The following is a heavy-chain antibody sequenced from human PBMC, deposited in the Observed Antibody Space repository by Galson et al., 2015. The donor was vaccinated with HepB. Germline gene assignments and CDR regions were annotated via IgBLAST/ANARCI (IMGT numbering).Heavy chain of an antibody. V-gene: IGHV5-51*01. CDR1: GYSFTSYW. Sequence: QSGAEVKKPGESLKISCKGSGYSFTSYWIAWVRQMPGKGLDWMGIIYPGDSDTRYSPSFQGQVTISADKSTNTAYLQWSSLKASDTAMYYCARRAVKSYSSSWDFDYWGQGALVTVSS. D-gene: IGHD6-13*01. CDR2: IYPGDSDT. J-gene: IGHJ4*02. CDR3: ARRAVKSYSSSWDFDY.